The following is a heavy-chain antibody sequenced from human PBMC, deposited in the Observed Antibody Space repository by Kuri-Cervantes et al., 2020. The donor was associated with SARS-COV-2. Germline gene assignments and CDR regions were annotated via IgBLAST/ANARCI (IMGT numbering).Heavy chain of an antibody. V-gene: IGHV4-34*01. CDR1: GGSFSGYY. Sequence: GSLRLSCAVYGGSFSGYYWSWIRQPPGKGLEWIGEINHSGSTNYNPSLKSRVTISVDTSKNQFSLKLSSVTAADTAVYYCARDTYYYDSSGPFDYWGQGTQVTVSS. CDR2: INHSGST. J-gene: IGHJ4*02. D-gene: IGHD3-22*01. CDR3: ARDTYYYDSSGPFDY.